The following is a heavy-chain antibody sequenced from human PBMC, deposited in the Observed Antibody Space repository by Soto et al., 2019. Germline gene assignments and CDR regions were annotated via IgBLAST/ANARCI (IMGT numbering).Heavy chain of an antibody. V-gene: IGHV1-69*01. D-gene: IGHD1-26*01. CDR1: GGTFSTYG. Sequence: QVQLVQSGAEVKKPGSSVKVSCKASGGTFSTYGITWVRQASGQGLEWMGGIIPISGTINFAQKFQGRLTITPDESTSTVYMDLSSLTSEDTAVYYCASRERVDAFDVWGQGTLVTVSS. J-gene: IGHJ3*01. CDR2: IIPISGTI. CDR3: ASRERVDAFDV.